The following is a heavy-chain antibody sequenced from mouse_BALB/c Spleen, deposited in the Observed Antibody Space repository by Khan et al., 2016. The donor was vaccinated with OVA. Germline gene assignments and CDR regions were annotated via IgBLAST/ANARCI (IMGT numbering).Heavy chain of an antibody. J-gene: IGHJ2*01. V-gene: IGHV3-2*02. D-gene: IGHD1-1*02. CDR1: GYSITSDYA. CDR3: ARVYGGDFDY. Sequence: EVQLQESGPGLVKPSQSLSLTCTVTGYSITSDYAWNWIRQFPGNKLEWMGYISYSGNTKYNPSLKSRISMTRDTSKNQFFPQLNSVTTEDTATYYCARVYGGDFDYWGQGTTLIVSS. CDR2: ISYSGNT.